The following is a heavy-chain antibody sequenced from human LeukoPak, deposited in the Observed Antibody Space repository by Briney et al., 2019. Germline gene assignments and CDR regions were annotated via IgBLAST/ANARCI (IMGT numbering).Heavy chain of an antibody. Sequence: GGSLRLSCAASGFTFNIYWMHWVRQAPGKGLVWVSRIGTDGSSTAYADSVKGRFTVSGDNAKNTLYLQLSSLRPEDTAVYYCGRDLNGDLDYWGQGTLVTVSS. CDR2: IGTDGSST. V-gene: IGHV3-74*01. J-gene: IGHJ4*02. CDR3: GRDLNGDLDY. D-gene: IGHD4-17*01. CDR1: GFTFNIYW.